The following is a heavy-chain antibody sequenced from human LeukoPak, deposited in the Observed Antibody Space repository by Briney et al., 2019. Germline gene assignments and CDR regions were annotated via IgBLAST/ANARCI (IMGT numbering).Heavy chain of an antibody. J-gene: IGHJ4*02. CDR1: GYTFTSYS. Sequence: ASVKVSCKASGYTFTSYSINWVRQALGQGLEWMGRISAYNGNTKYAQKFQGRVTITADESTSTVYMELSSLRSEDTGVYYCARGAHYSSGSYCPFDYWGQGALVTVA. V-gene: IGHV1-18*01. CDR2: ISAYNGNT. CDR3: ARGAHYSSGSYCPFDY. D-gene: IGHD3-10*01.